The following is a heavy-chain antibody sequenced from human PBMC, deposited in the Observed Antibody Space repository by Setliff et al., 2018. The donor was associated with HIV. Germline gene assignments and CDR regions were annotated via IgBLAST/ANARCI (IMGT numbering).Heavy chain of an antibody. J-gene: IGHJ3*02. V-gene: IGHV1-69*05. Sequence: SVKVSCKASGGIFSSYALSWVRQAPGQGLEWLGGIVPIFGTANYAQKLQGRVTMTTDTSTRTAYMEMRSLRSDDTAVYFCARVPYRSAWFSGGHDAFDIWGQGTLVTVSS. CDR2: IVPIFGTA. CDR1: GGIFSSYA. D-gene: IGHD6-19*01. CDR3: ARVPYRSAWFSGGHDAFDI.